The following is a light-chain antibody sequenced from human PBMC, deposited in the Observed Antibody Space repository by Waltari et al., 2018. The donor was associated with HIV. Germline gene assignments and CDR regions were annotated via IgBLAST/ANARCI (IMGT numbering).Light chain of an antibody. CDR3: QQYYSSPLT. J-gene: IGKJ4*01. V-gene: IGKV2-28*01. CDR1: QTVLHTNGYNY. Sequence: DVLMTQSPLLLPVTPGEPASISCRSSQTVLHTNGYNYLNWYLQKPGQSPQLLIYLGSNRASGVPDRFSGSGSDTDFTRKISRVEAEDVGVYYCQQYYSSPLTFGGWTKVEI. CDR2: LGS.